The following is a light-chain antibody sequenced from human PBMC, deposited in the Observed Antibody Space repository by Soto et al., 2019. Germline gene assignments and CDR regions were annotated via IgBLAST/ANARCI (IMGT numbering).Light chain of an antibody. CDR3: TSYVGNDIWV. J-gene: IGLJ3*02. CDR1: SSDVGAYKY. Sequence: QSALPQPPSASGSRGQSVTISCTGTSSDVGAYKYVSWYQQYPGKAPKLMIYEVTKRPSGVPDRFSGSKSGNTASLTVSGLQAEDEADYYCTSYVGNDIWVFGGGTKLTVL. CDR2: EVT. V-gene: IGLV2-8*01.